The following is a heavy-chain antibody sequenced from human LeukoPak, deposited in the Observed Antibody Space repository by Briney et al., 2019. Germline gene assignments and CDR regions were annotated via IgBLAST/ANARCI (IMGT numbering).Heavy chain of an antibody. V-gene: IGHV1-2*02. Sequence: ASVKVSCKASGYTFTGYYMHWVRQAPGQGLEWMGWINPNSGGTNYAQKFQGRVTMTRDTSISTAYMELSRLRSDDTAVYYCARPSKYYDILTGYYPGGYFDYWGQGTLVTVSS. CDR1: GYTFTGYY. CDR3: ARPSKYYDILTGYYPGGYFDY. D-gene: IGHD3-9*01. CDR2: INPNSGGT. J-gene: IGHJ4*02.